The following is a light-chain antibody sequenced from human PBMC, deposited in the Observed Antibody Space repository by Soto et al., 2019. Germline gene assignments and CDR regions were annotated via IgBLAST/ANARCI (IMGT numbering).Light chain of an antibody. Sequence: TVMTQSPATLSMSPGDRVALSCRASLNVATNLAWYQQKPGQAPRLLISGASIRATGVPARFTGSGSGTEYILTINNLQSEDFAVYYCHQYNNGHRTFGRGTKV. J-gene: IGKJ1*01. V-gene: IGKV3-15*01. CDR1: LNVATN. CDR2: GAS. CDR3: HQYNNGHRT.